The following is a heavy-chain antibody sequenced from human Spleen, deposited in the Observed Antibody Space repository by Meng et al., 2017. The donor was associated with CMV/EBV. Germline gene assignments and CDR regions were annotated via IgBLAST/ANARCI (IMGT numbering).Heavy chain of an antibody. D-gene: IGHD3-22*01. CDR1: FRNFG. J-gene: IGHJ4*02. Sequence: FRNFGMHWVRQAPGKGLQWVAIIWNDGTKKYYADSVKGRFTIARDNSKNAVYLQMNSLRVDDTAVYYCAKDGGSWDYYDSSGYSPPDHWGQGTLVTVSS. CDR3: AKDGGSWDYYDSSGYSPPDH. V-gene: IGHV3-33*06. CDR2: IWNDGTKK.